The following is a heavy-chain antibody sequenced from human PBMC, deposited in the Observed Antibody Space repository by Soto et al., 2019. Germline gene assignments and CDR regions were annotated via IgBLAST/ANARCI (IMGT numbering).Heavy chain of an antibody. J-gene: IGHJ3*01. CDR3: ARGHYGDYGMPFDL. CDR2: ISYDGSNK. D-gene: IGHD4-17*01. V-gene: IGHV3-30-3*01. CDR1: GFTFSSYA. Sequence: QVQLVESGGGVVQPGRSLRLSCAASGFTFSSYAMHWVRQAPGKGLEWVAVISYDGSNKYYADSVKGRFTISRDNSKNPLYLQMNSLRAEETAVYCCARGHYGDYGMPFDLWGQGTMVTVSS.